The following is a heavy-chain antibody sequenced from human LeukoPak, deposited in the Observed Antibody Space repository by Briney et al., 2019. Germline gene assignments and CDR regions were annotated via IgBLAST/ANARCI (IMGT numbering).Heavy chain of an antibody. CDR3: ARSGGSGSYYARHYYYYMDV. CDR1: GYTFTNYA. D-gene: IGHD3-10*01. Sequence: ASVKVSCKASGYTFTNYAMNWVRQAPGQGLEWMGWINTNTGNATYAQGFTGRFVFSLDTSVSTAYLQISSLKAEDTAVYYCARSGGSGSYYARHYYYYMDVWGKGTTVTVSS. J-gene: IGHJ6*03. V-gene: IGHV7-4-1*02. CDR2: INTNTGNA.